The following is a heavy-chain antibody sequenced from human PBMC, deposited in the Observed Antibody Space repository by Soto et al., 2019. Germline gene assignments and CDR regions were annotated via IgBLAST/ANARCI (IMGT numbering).Heavy chain of an antibody. V-gene: IGHV1-2*04. J-gene: IGHJ5*02. D-gene: IGHD6-6*01. CDR3: ARAASIAASEAYNWFDP. Sequence: ASVKVSCKASGYTFTGYHMHWVRQAPGQGLEWMGWINPNSGGTNYAQKFQGWVTMTRDTSISTAYMELSRLRSDDTAVYYCARAASIAASEAYNWFDPWGQGTLVTVSS. CDR1: GYTFTGYH. CDR2: INPNSGGT.